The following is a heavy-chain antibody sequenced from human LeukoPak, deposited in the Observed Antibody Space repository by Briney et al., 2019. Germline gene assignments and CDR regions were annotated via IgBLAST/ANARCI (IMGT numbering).Heavy chain of an antibody. CDR3: ARDRDSGSYYLDY. CDR1: GYTFTSYG. CDR2: IIPIFGTA. J-gene: IGHJ4*02. D-gene: IGHD1-26*01. Sequence: SVKVSCKVSGYTFTSYGISWVRQAPGQGLEWMGGIIPIFGTANYAQKFQGRVTITADKSTSTAYMELSSLRSEDTAVYYCARDRDSGSYYLDYWGQGTLVTVSS. V-gene: IGHV1-69*06.